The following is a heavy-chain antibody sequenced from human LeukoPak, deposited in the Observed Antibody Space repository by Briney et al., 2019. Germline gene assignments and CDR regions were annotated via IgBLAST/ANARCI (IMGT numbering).Heavy chain of an antibody. V-gene: IGHV3-48*03. D-gene: IGHD1-26*01. CDR1: GFTFSSYE. J-gene: IGHJ5*02. CDR3: ARDAGGRTQREGWFDP. CDR2: ISSSGSTI. Sequence: QPGGSLRLSCAASGFTFSSYEMNWVRQAPGKGLEWVSYISSSGSTIYYADSVKGRFTISRDNAKNSLYLQMKSLRVEDTGVYYCARDAGGRTQREGWFDPWGQGTLVTVSS.